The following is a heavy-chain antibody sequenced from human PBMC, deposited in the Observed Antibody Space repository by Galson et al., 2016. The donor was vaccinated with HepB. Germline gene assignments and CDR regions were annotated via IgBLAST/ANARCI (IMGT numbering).Heavy chain of an antibody. D-gene: IGHD4-17*01. V-gene: IGHV3-23*01. Sequence: SLRLSCAASGFTFNSYDMSWVRQAPGKGLEWVSVLNGRTGRTYYADSVKGRFIISRDNSKNTLYLEMNSLRAEDTAVYYCAREQDYGDYRTADYWGQGTLVTVSS. CDR1: GFTFNSYD. CDR2: LNGRTGRT. J-gene: IGHJ4*02. CDR3: AREQDYGDYRTADY.